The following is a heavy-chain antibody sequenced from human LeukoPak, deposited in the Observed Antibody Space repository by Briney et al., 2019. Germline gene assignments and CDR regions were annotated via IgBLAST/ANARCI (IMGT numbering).Heavy chain of an antibody. V-gene: IGHV4-39*01. D-gene: IGHD3-22*01. CDR1: GDAITGSSYY. CDR3: ARQYYDNTGYYYFDY. J-gene: IGHJ4*02. CDR2: MYYSGST. Sequence: SETLSLTCSVSGDAITGSSYYWGWIRQPPGKGLEWIGSMYYSGSTYSNPSLKSRVTMSADTSKNQFSLKLRSVSAADTAVYYCARQYYDNTGYYYFDYWGQGTLVTVSS.